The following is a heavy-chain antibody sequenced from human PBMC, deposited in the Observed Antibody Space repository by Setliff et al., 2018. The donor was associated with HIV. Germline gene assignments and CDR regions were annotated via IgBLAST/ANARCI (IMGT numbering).Heavy chain of an antibody. CDR1: GYSFTTYW. Sequence: GESLKISCMGSGYSFTTYWITWVRQMPGKGLEWMGRIDPNDSYTDYSQSFHGHVTLSVDRSINTAYLQWSSLKASDTAMYYCARVGPGHRDGKIYDTFDIWGQGTLVTVSS. J-gene: IGHJ3*02. CDR2: IDPNDSYT. D-gene: IGHD5-12*01. V-gene: IGHV5-10-1*01. CDR3: ARVGPGHRDGKIYDTFDI.